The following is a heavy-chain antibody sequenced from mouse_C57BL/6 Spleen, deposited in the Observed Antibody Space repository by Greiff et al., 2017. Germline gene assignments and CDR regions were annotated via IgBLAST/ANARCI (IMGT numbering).Heavy chain of an antibody. CDR1: GYTFTDYN. D-gene: IGHD2-5*01. V-gene: IGHV1-18*01. Sequence: VHVKQSGPELVKPGASVKIPCKASGYTFTDYNMDWVKQSHGKSLEWIGDINPNNGGTIYNQKFKGKATLTVDKSSSTAYMELRSLTSEDTAVYYCARSDYSNYRFAYWGQGTLVTVSA. CDR2: INPNNGGT. CDR3: ARSDYSNYRFAY. J-gene: IGHJ3*01.